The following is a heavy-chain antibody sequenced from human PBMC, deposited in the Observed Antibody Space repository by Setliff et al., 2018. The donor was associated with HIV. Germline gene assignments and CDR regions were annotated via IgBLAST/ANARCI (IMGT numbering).Heavy chain of an antibody. D-gene: IGHD3-16*02. Sequence: ASVKVSCKASGYTFTSYGISWVRQAPGQGLEWMGIINPSGGSTSYAQKFQGRVTMTRDTSTSTVYMELSSLRSEDTAVYYCARESLNLGELSSNPDASDIWGQGTMVPVSS. CDR1: GYTFTSYG. CDR2: INPSGGST. J-gene: IGHJ3*02. CDR3: ARESLNLGELSSNPDASDI. V-gene: IGHV1-46*01.